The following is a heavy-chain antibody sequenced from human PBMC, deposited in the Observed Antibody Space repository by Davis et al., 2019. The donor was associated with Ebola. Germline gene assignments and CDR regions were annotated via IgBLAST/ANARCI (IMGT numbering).Heavy chain of an antibody. CDR2: IYEDGSER. V-gene: IGHV3-7*01. CDR1: GFTFRNYY. CDR3: ARKGPQRQQLLSNGGMDV. Sequence: GESLKISCSASGFTFRNYYMTWVRQPPGKGLEWVANIYEDGSERYYVDSLKGRFTISRDNAKNSRYLQMNSLRDEDTAVYYCARKGPQRQQLLSNGGMDVWGQGTTVTVSS. J-gene: IGHJ6*02. D-gene: IGHD6-13*01.